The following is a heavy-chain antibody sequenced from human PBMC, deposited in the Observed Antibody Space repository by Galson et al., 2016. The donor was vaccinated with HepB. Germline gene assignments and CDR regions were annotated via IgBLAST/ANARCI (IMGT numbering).Heavy chain of an antibody. J-gene: IGHJ6*02. CDR3: ARDRQPSRYHGFHV. Sequence: SETLSLTCTVSGGSISDYSWSWIRQPPGKGLEWIGYIYNSGSTNYNPSLKSRVTISIDTPKNQFSLKVSSVTAADTAVYYCARDRQPSRYHGFHVWGQGTPVTVSS. CDR1: GGSISDYS. D-gene: IGHD1-14*01. CDR2: IYNSGST. V-gene: IGHV4-59*01.